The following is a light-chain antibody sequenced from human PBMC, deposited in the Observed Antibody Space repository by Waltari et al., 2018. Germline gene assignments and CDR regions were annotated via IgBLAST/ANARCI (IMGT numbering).Light chain of an antibody. CDR2: SDT. CDR1: NIGTKN. J-gene: IGLJ1*01. CDR3: QWWDGSTDHYV. Sequence: SYVLTQPPSLSVALGKTARIPCGGNNIGTKNVHWYQHKPGQAPVLHIYSDTDRPSGVPERFTGSKYWTSATLTITTVEVGDEADYYCQWWDGSTDHYVFGAGTKVTV. V-gene: IGLV3-21*04.